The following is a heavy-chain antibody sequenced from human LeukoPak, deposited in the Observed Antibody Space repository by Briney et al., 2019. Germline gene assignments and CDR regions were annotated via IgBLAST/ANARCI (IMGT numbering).Heavy chain of an antibody. V-gene: IGHV3-21*06. CDR2: ISGRSSHT. CDR1: GFTFSDYD. J-gene: IGHJ4*02. D-gene: IGHD3-16*01. CDR3: GRAFPPLRTSSAGDL. Sequence: GGSLRLSCSASGFTFSDYDMNWIRQAPGKGLEWISAISGRSSHTYYGDSLKGRFSISRDNAKNLLYLQMNGLGAEDTAVYYCGRAFPPLRTSSAGDLWGQGTLVTVSS.